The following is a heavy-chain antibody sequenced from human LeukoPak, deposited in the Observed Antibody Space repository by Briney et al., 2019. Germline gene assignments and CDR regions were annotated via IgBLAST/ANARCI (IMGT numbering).Heavy chain of an antibody. CDR2: IKSKTDGGTT. CDR3: TTDNYYDSSGYVYY. Sequence: GGSLRLSCAASGFTFSNDWMSWVRQAPGKGLEWVGRIKSKTDGGTTDYAAPVKGRFTISRDDSKNTLYLQMNSLKTEDTAVYYCTTDNYYDSSGYVYYWGQGTLVTVSS. J-gene: IGHJ4*02. V-gene: IGHV3-15*01. CDR1: GFTFSNDW. D-gene: IGHD3-22*01.